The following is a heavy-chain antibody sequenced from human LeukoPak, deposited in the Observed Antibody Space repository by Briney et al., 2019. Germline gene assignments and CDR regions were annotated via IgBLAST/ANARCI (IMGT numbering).Heavy chain of an antibody. D-gene: IGHD3-22*01. Sequence: ASVKVSCKASGYTFTGYYMHWVRQAPGQGLEWMGWINPNSGGTNYARKFQGRVTMTRDTSISTAYMELSRLRSDDTAVYYCARDSYYDSSGWYNWFDPWGQGTLVTVSS. CDR1: GYTFTGYY. CDR2: INPNSGGT. V-gene: IGHV1-2*02. J-gene: IGHJ5*02. CDR3: ARDSYYDSSGWYNWFDP.